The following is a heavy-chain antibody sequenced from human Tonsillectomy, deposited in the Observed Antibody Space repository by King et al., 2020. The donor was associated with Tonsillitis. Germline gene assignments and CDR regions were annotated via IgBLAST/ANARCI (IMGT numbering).Heavy chain of an antibody. CDR3: ARVVREAAGTIYFTDH. V-gene: IGHV4-34*01. CDR2: INHSGST. Sequence: VQLQQWGAGLLKPSETLSLTCAVYGGSFTDYYWSWIRQPPGKGLEWIGEINHSGSTNYNPSLKSRVPISVDTSKNQFSLKLSSVSAADTAVYYCARVVREAAGTIYFTDHWGQGTLVTVSS. D-gene: IGHD6-13*01. J-gene: IGHJ4*02. CDR1: GGSFTDYY.